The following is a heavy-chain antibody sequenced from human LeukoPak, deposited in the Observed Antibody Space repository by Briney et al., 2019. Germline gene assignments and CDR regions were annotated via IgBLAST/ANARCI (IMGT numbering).Heavy chain of an antibody. J-gene: IGHJ4*02. V-gene: IGHV4-39*01. CDR1: GGSISSSSYY. CDR2: IYYSGST. D-gene: IGHD6-13*01. CDR3: ARLRGYSSSSYYFDY. Sequence: SETLSLTCTVSGGSISSSSYYWGWIRQPPGKGLEWIGSIYYSGSTYYNPSLKSRFTISVDTSKNQFSLKLSSVTAADTAVYYCARLRGYSSSSYYFDYWGQGTLVTVSS.